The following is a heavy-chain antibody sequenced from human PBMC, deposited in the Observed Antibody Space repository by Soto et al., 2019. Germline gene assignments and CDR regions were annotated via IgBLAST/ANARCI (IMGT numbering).Heavy chain of an antibody. CDR2: ISAYNGNT. CDR1: GYTFTSYG. Sequence: ASVKVSCKASGYTFTSYGISWVRQAPGQGLEWMGWISAYNGNTNYAQKLQGRVTMTTDTSTSTAYMELRSLRSDATAVYYCSSYTIFGVVGPGGMDVWGQGTTVTVSS. J-gene: IGHJ6*02. D-gene: IGHD3-3*01. V-gene: IGHV1-18*04. CDR3: SSYTIFGVVGPGGMDV.